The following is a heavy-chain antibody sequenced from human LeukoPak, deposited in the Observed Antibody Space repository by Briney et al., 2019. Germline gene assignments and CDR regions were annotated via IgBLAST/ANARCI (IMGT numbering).Heavy chain of an antibody. CDR3: ARRDGYRLGHYFDY. D-gene: IGHD5-12*01. Sequence: PSETLSLTCTVSGGSISSYYWSWIRQPPGKGLEWIGYIYYSGSTNYNPSLKSRVTISVDTSKNQFSLKLSSVTAADTAVYYCARRDGYRLGHYFDYWGQGTLVTVSS. J-gene: IGHJ4*02. V-gene: IGHV4-59*08. CDR1: GGSISSYY. CDR2: IYYSGST.